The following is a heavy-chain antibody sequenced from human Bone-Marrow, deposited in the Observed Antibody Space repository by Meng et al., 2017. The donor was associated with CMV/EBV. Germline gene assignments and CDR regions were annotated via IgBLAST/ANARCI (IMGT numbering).Heavy chain of an antibody. CDR2: IWYDGSNK. CDR1: GFTFSSYG. CDR3: ARETTRKGPPSY. J-gene: IGHJ4*02. D-gene: IGHD1/OR15-1a*01. Sequence: GGSLRLSCAASGFTFSSYGMHWVRQAPGKGLEWVAVIWYDGSNKYYADSVKGRFTISRDNSKNTLYLQMNSLRAEDTAVYYCARETTRKGPPSYWGQGNLVNVSS. V-gene: IGHV3-33*01.